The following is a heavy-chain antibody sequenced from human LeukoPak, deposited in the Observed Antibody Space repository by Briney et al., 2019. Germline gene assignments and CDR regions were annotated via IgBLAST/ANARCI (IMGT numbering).Heavy chain of an antibody. CDR3: ARPAGVAGAHYFDY. CDR1: GITGYS. Sequence: GGSLRLSCAASGITGYSMHWVRQAPGKGLEWVCSISSSSNYIYCADSVKGRFTISRDNAKNSLYLQMNSLRAEDTAVYYCARPAGVAGAHYFDYWGQGTLVTVSS. CDR2: ISSSSNYI. J-gene: IGHJ4*02. V-gene: IGHV3-21*01. D-gene: IGHD6-19*01.